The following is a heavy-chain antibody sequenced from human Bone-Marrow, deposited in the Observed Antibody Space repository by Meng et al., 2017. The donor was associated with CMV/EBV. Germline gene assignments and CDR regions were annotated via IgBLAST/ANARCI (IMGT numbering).Heavy chain of an antibody. CDR3: ARDYYDFWSGYSSLLMDV. V-gene: IGHV1-46*01. Sequence: ASVKVSCKASGYTFTSYDMHWVRQAPGQGLEWMGIINPSGGSTSYAQKFQGRVTMTRDTSTSTVYMELSSLRSENTAVYYCARDYYDFWSGYSSLLMDVWGQGNTVTVSS. CDR2: INPSGGST. D-gene: IGHD3-3*01. J-gene: IGHJ6*02. CDR1: GYTFTSYD.